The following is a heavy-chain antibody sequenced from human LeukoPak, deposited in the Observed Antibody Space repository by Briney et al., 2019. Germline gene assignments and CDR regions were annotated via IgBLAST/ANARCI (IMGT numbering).Heavy chain of an antibody. J-gene: IGHJ4*02. Sequence: GGSLRLSCAASGFTFSSYGMTWVRQAPGKGLEWVSGISGSGGSTYYADSVKGRFTISRDNAKNTLYLQMNNLRGEDTALYYCSKAGDTNYYRYGDYWGQGTLVTVSS. CDR1: GFTFSSYG. V-gene: IGHV3-23*01. D-gene: IGHD5-18*01. CDR3: SKAGDTNYYRYGDY. CDR2: ISGSGGST.